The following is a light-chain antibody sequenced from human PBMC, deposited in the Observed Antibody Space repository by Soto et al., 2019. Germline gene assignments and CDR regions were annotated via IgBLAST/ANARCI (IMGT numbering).Light chain of an antibody. J-gene: IGLJ1*01. Sequence: QSVLTQPASVSGSPGQSITISCSGTSSDIGSYDHVAWYQQFPGKSPKLIIYAVSDRPSGVSDRFSGSKSGISASLTISGLQTEDEADYYCISSTDRQSYLFGTGTRSPS. V-gene: IGLV2-14*03. CDR1: SSDIGSYDH. CDR3: ISSTDRQSYL. CDR2: AVS.